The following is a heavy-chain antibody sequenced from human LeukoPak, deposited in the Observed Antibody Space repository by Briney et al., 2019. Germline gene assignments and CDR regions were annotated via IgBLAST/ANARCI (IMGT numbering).Heavy chain of an antibody. CDR3: ARGLYSSSP. CDR2: ISGSGGST. D-gene: IGHD6-6*01. Sequence: GGSLRLSCAASGFTFSNYAMSWVRQAPGKGLEGVSAISGSGGSTYYADAVRGRFTISRDNSKNTLYLQMNSLRFEDAAVYYCARGLYSSSPWGQGTLVTVSS. J-gene: IGHJ4*02. V-gene: IGHV3-23*01. CDR1: GFTFSNYA.